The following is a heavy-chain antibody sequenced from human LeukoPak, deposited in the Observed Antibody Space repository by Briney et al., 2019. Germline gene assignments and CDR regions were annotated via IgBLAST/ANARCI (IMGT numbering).Heavy chain of an antibody. J-gene: IGHJ5*01. Sequence: GGSLRLSCAASGIILSSYWWSWVRQAPGKGLEWVANINQDGSEKWCVDSVKGRFTISRDNAKNSLYLQMNSLRVEDTAVYYCAREFRSGYNSRWFDYWGQGTLVTVSS. CDR2: INQDGSEK. D-gene: IGHD6-19*01. CDR3: AREFRSGYNSRWFDY. CDR1: GIILSSYW. V-gene: IGHV3-7*01.